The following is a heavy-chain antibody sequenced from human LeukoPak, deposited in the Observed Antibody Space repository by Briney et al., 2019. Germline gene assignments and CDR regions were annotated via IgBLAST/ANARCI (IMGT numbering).Heavy chain of an antibody. J-gene: IGHJ4*02. V-gene: IGHV4-59*01. CDR2: IYYSGST. Sequence: SETLSLTCTVSGGSMSSYYWSWIRQPPGKGLEWTGYIYYSGSTNYNPSLKSRVTISVDTSKNQFSLKLSSVTAADTAVYYCARVASHYYDRSGYYALDYWGQGTLVTVSS. CDR1: GGSMSSYY. D-gene: IGHD3-22*01. CDR3: ARVASHYYDRSGYYALDY.